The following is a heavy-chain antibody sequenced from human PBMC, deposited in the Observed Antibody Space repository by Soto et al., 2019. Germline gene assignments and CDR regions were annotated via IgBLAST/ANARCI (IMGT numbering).Heavy chain of an antibody. CDR3: ASFRGARQGMDV. V-gene: IGHV3-21*01. D-gene: IGHD3-10*01. J-gene: IGHJ6*02. CDR1: GFTFSSYS. Sequence: PGGSLRLSCAASGFTFSSYSMNWVRQAPGKGLEWVSSISSSSSYIYYADSVKGRFTISRDNAKNSLYLQMNSLRVEDTAVYYCASFRGARQGMDVWGQGTTVTVSS. CDR2: ISSSSSYI.